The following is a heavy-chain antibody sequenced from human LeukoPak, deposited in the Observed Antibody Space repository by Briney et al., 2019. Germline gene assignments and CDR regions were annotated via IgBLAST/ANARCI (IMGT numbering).Heavy chain of an antibody. CDR2: IYYSGST. CDR3: ARLDIVVHWFDP. Sequence: SETLSLTCTVSGGSISSSSYYWGWIRQPPGKGLEWIGSIYYSGSTYYNPSLKSRVTISVDTSKNQFSLKLSSVTAADTAVYYCARLDIVVHWFDPWGQGTLVTVSS. V-gene: IGHV4-39*01. CDR1: GGSISSSSYY. D-gene: IGHD2-21*01. J-gene: IGHJ5*02.